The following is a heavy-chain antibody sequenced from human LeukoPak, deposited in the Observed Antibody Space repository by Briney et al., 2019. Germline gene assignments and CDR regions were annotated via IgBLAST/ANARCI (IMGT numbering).Heavy chain of an antibody. V-gene: IGHV5-51*01. CDR2: IYPGDSDT. Sequence: GESLKIPCRGSGYSFTSYWIGWVRQMPGKGLEWMGIIYPGDSDTRYSPSFQGQVTISADKSISTAYLQWSSLKASDTAMYYCARRCSGGSCYNYGMDVWGQGTTVTVSS. CDR1: GYSFTSYW. CDR3: ARRCSGGSCYNYGMDV. J-gene: IGHJ6*02. D-gene: IGHD2-15*01.